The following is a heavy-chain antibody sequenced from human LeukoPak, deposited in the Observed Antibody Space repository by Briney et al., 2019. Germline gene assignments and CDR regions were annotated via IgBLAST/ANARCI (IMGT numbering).Heavy chain of an antibody. Sequence: SETLSLTCTVSGGSISSYYWSWIRQPAGKGLEWIGRIYTSGSTNYNPPLKSRVTMSVDTSKNQFSLKLSSVTAADTAVYYCARGSVVPAAIVRDLAFDIWGQGTMVTVSS. CDR2: IYTSGST. CDR1: GGSISSYY. CDR3: ARGSVVPAAIVRDLAFDI. J-gene: IGHJ3*02. V-gene: IGHV4-4*07. D-gene: IGHD2-2*02.